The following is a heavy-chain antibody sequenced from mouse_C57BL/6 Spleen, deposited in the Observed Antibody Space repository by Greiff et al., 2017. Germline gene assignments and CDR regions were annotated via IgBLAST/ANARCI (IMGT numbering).Heavy chain of an antibody. CDR3: ARSYYSSSYAMDY. CDR1: GYTFTSYW. V-gene: IGHV1-61*01. Sequence: QVQLQQPGAELVRPGSSVKLSCKASGYTFTSYWMDWVKQRPGQGLEWIGNIYPSDSETHYNQKFKDKATLTVDKSSSTAYMQLSSLTSEDSAVYYCARSYYSSSYAMDYWGQGNSVTVSS. D-gene: IGHD1-1*01. J-gene: IGHJ4*01. CDR2: IYPSDSET.